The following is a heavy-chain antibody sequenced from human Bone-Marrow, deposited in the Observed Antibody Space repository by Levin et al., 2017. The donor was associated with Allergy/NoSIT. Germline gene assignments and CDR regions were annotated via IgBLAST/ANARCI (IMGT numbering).Heavy chain of an antibody. CDR2: IYHSGST. CDR3: ARLIVVVPAAIPTGWFDP. CDR1: GSSISSGYY. V-gene: IGHV4-38-2*01. J-gene: IGHJ5*02. D-gene: IGHD2-2*02. Sequence: GSLRLSCAVSGSSISSGYYWGWIRQPPGKGLEWIGSIYHSGSTYYNPSLKSRVTISVDTSKNQFSLKLSSVTAADTAVYYCARLIVVVPAAIPTGWFDPWGQGTLVTVSS.